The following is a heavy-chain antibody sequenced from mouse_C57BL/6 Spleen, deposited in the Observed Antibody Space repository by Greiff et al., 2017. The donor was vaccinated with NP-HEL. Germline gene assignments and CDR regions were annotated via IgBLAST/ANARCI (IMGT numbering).Heavy chain of an antibody. Sequence: EVQLQQSGAELVKPGASVKLSCTASGFNIKDYYMHWVKQRTEQGLEWIGRIDPEDGDTKYAPKFQGKATITADTSSNTAYMQLSSLTSEDTAVYYCARDGNNYCDYWGQGTTLTVAS. J-gene: IGHJ2*01. CDR1: GFNIKDYY. CDR2: IDPEDGDT. D-gene: IGHD2-1*01. V-gene: IGHV14-2*01. CDR3: ARDGNNYCDY.